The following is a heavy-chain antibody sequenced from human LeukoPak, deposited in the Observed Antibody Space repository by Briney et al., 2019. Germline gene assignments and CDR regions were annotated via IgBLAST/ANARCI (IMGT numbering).Heavy chain of an antibody. CDR3: ARGDVAPLINWFDP. CDR1: GFTFSSYS. Sequence: GGSLRLSCAASGFTFSSYSMNWVRQAPGKGLEWLSYISSSSSTIYYADSVKGRFTISRDNAKNSLYLQMNSLRAEDTAVYYCARGDVAPLINWFDPWGQGTLVTVSS. CDR2: ISSSSSTI. D-gene: IGHD2-21*01. V-gene: IGHV3-48*04. J-gene: IGHJ5*02.